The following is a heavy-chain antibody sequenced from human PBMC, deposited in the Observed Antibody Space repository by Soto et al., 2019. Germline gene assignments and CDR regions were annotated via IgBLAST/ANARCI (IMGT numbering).Heavy chain of an antibody. D-gene: IGHD3-16*02. CDR2: ISGGGDRT. Sequence: SGGSLRLSCEASGFTFGTYAMSWVRQAPGKGLEWVSGISGGGDRTYYADSVKGRFSISRDNSQNTLHLQMNSLRAEDTAVYYCAKASTYEYVWGSFRYYFDHWGQGALVTVSS. CDR3: AKASTYEYVWGSFRYYFDH. V-gene: IGHV3-23*01. J-gene: IGHJ4*02. CDR1: GFTFGTYA.